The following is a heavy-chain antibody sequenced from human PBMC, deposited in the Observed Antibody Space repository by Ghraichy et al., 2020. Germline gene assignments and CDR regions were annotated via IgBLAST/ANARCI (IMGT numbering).Heavy chain of an antibody. D-gene: IGHD3-10*01. CDR1: GFTFNSYS. CDR3: AKVFPYGSGRCFDY. V-gene: IGHV3-23*01. CDR2: VGGDATTI. J-gene: IGHJ4*02. Sequence: GGSLRLSCAASGFTFNSYSMSWVRQAPGKGLEWVSVVGGDATTIFYGDPVKGRFTISRDNSRNTVYLQMNSLRAEDTAVYYCAKVFPYGSGRCFDYWGQGTLVSVSS.